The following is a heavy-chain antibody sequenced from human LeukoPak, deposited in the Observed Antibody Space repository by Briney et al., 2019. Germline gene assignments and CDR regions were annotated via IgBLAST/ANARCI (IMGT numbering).Heavy chain of an antibody. Sequence: SETLSLTCAVYGGSFSGYYWSWIRQPPGKGLEWIGEINHSGSTNYNPSLKSRVTISVDTSKNQFSLKLSSVTAADTAVYYCARDSSSWEIGLRVFGYYYYMDVWGKGTTVTISS. V-gene: IGHV4-34*01. D-gene: IGHD6-13*01. J-gene: IGHJ6*03. CDR2: INHSGST. CDR3: ARDSSSWEIGLRVFGYYYYMDV. CDR1: GGSFSGYY.